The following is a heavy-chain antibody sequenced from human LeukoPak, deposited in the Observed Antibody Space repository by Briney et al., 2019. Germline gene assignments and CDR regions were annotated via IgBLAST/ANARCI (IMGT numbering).Heavy chain of an antibody. D-gene: IGHD3-16*01. Sequence: GGSLRLSCAASGFTFSSYAMSWVRQAPGKGLEWVANIKQDGSKKYYVDAVKGRFTISRDNAKNSLYLQMNSLRAEDTAVYYCARGLTYVVYWGQGTLVTVSS. CDR1: GFTFSSYA. J-gene: IGHJ4*02. V-gene: IGHV3-7*04. CDR3: ARGLTYVVY. CDR2: IKQDGSKK.